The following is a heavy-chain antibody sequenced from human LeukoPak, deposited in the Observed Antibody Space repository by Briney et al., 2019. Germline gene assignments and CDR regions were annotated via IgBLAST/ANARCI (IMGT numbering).Heavy chain of an antibody. J-gene: IGHJ4*02. D-gene: IGHD2-2*01. CDR2: ISDSGSAT. CDR1: GFTFRSYA. Sequence: GGSLRLSCAASGFTFRSYAMTWVRQAPGKGLDWVSAISDSGSATDYADSVKGRFTISRDNSKSTLYLQLNSLRAEDTAVYYCARPVYCSTSGCRDYWGQGTLVTVSS. CDR3: ARPVYCSTSGCRDY. V-gene: IGHV3-23*01.